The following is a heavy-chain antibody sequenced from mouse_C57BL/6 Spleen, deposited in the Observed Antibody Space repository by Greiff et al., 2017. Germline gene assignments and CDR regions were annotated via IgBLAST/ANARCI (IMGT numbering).Heavy chain of an antibody. J-gene: IGHJ3*01. D-gene: IGHD2-4*01. V-gene: IGHV7-3*01. Sequence: EVQGVESGGGLVQPGGSLSLSCAASGFTFTDYYMSWVRQPPGKALEWLGFIRNKANGYTTEYSASVKGRFTISRDNSQSILYLQMNALRAEDSATYYCARWYDYDGGFAYWGQGTLVTVSA. CDR1: GFTFTDYY. CDR3: ARWYDYDGGFAY. CDR2: IRNKANGYTT.